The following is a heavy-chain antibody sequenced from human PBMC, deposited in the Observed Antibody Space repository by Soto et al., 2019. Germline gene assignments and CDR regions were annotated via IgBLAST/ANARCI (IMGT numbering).Heavy chain of an antibody. V-gene: IGHV4-34*01. CDR3: AANGYCSGGSCSPFDY. Sequence: QVQLQQWGAGLLKPSETLSLTCAVYGGSFSGYYWSWIRQPPGKGLEWIGEINHSGSTNYNPSLKSRVTISVDTSKNQFSRKLSSVTAADTAVYYCAANGYCSGGSCSPFDYWGQGTLVTVSS. CDR2: INHSGST. J-gene: IGHJ4*02. CDR1: GGSFSGYY. D-gene: IGHD2-15*01.